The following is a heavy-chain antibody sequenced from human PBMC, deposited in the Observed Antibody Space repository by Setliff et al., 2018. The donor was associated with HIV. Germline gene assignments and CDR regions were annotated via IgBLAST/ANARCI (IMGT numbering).Heavy chain of an antibody. D-gene: IGHD3-3*01. V-gene: IGHV4-59*01. Sequence: LSLTCTVSGGSISNDYWHWIRQSPGRGLEWIGYIYYTGSTNYNPSLKSRVAMSVDSSNHQFSLKLTSVTPADTAIYYCARRLQFLEFLHGVGGLDVWGQGTTVTVSS. CDR3: ARRLQFLEFLHGVGGLDV. CDR2: IYYTGST. CDR1: GGSISNDY. J-gene: IGHJ6*02.